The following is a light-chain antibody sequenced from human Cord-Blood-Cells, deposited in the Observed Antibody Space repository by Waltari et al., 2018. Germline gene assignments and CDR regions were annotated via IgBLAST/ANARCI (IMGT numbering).Light chain of an antibody. CDR1: QSISGY. CDR3: QQSYSTPYT. V-gene: IGKV1-39*01. J-gene: IGKJ2*01. CDR2: AAS. Sequence: DIQMTQSPSSLSASVGDRVTITCRASQSISGYLNWYQQKPGKAPKLLIYAASSLQSGVPSRFSGSGSGTDFTLTISSLQPEDFATYYCQQSYSTPYTFSQGTKLEIK.